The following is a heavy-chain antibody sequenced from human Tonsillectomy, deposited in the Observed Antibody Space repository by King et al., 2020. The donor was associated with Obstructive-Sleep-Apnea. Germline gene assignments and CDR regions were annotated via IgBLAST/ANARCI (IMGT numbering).Heavy chain of an antibody. Sequence: VQLQESGPGLVKPSETLSLTCTVSGGSISSYYWSWIRQPPGKGLEWIGDISYSGSTNYNPSLKSRVTISVDTSKNQFSLKRSSVTAADTAVYYCARSLDSSGYYYTNYWGQGTLVTVSS. CDR3: ARSLDSSGYYYTNY. J-gene: IGHJ4*02. CDR1: GGSISSYY. CDR2: ISYSGST. D-gene: IGHD3-22*01. V-gene: IGHV4-59*08.